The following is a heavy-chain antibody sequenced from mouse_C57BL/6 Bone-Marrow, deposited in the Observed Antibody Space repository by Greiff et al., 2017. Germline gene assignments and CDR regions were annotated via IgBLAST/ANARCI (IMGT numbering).Heavy chain of an antibody. V-gene: IGHV1-50*01. CDR2: IDPSDSYT. CDR3: AREGITYAMDY. Sequence: VQLQQSGAELVKPGASVKLSCKASGYTFTSYWMPWVKQRPGQGLEWIGEIDPSDSYTNYNQKFKGKATLTVDTSSSTAYMQLSSLTSEDSAVYYCAREGITYAMDYWGQGTSVTVSS. J-gene: IGHJ4*01. CDR1: GYTFTSYW.